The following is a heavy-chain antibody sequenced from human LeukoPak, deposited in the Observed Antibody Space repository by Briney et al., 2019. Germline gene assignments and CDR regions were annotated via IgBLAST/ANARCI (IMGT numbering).Heavy chain of an antibody. D-gene: IGHD3-22*01. Sequence: PSETLSLTCAVYGGSFSGYYWSWIRQPPGKGLEWIGEIYHSGSTNYNPSLKSRVAISVDRSKNHFSLGLSSVTAADTAVYYCAGGREMPAWGYYDSSGYYQWGQGTLVTVSS. CDR3: AGGREMPAWGYYDSSGYYQ. CDR2: IYHSGST. CDR1: GGSFSGYY. J-gene: IGHJ4*02. V-gene: IGHV4-34*01.